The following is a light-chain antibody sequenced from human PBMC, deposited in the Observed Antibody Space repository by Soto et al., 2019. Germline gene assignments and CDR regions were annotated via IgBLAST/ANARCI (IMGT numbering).Light chain of an antibody. CDR1: QSVNSN. CDR2: SAS. V-gene: IGKV3-15*01. Sequence: EIVMTQSPSTLSVSPGESATRSCRASQSVNSNLAWYQQKPGQAPRLLFYSASARATGVPARFSVSGSGTEFTLAITSLQSEDFAVYYCQQYNTWPFTFGPGTKVDIK. J-gene: IGKJ3*01. CDR3: QQYNTWPFT.